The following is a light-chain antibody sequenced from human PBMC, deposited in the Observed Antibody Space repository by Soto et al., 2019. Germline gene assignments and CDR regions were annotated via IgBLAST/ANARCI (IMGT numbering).Light chain of an antibody. Sequence: EIVLTQSHATLSLSPGEGVTLSCRASQTVSRSLDWYQQKPGQAPRLLIYDASNRATGSPARFSGSGSGTDFTLTISSLEPEDFVVYYCQQRSDWPITFGQGTRLE. CDR1: QTVSRS. CDR2: DAS. V-gene: IGKV3-11*01. CDR3: QQRSDWPIT. J-gene: IGKJ5*01.